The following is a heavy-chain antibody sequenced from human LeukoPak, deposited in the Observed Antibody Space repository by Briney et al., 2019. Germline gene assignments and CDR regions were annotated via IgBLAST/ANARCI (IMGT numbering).Heavy chain of an antibody. CDR2: ISSSGSTI. CDR1: GFTFSDYY. D-gene: IGHD6-13*01. CDR3: ARDGGSSWFYDY. J-gene: IGHJ4*02. Sequence: GGSLRLSCAASGFTFSDYYRSWIRQAPGKGREGGSYISSSGSTIYYADAVKGRFTISRDHDKNSLYLQMNSLRAEDTAVYYCARDGGSSWFYDYWGQGTLVTVSS. V-gene: IGHV3-11*04.